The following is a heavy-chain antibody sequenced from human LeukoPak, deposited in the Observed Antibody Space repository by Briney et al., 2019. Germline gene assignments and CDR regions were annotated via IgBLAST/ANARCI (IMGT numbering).Heavy chain of an antibody. CDR1: GGSINSYH. V-gene: IGHV4-4*07. J-gene: IGHJ3*02. D-gene: IGHD1-26*01. CDR2: IYTSGST. Sequence: SETLSLACTVSGGSINSYHWRWIRQPAGKGLEWIGRIYTSGSTIHNPSLKSRVPISVDKSKNQFSLKLSSVTAADTAVYYCAANNVGADDAFDIWGQGTMVTVSS. CDR3: AANNVGADDAFDI.